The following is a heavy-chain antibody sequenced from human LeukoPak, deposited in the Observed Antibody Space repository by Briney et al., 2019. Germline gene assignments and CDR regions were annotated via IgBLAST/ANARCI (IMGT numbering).Heavy chain of an antibody. V-gene: IGHV1-18*01. Sequence: ASVKVSCKASGYTFTSYGISWVRQAPGQGLEWMGWISAYNGNTNYAQKLQGRVTMTTDTSTSTAYMELRSLRSDDTAVYYCARGSWRYFDSDAFDFWGQGTMVTVSS. J-gene: IGHJ3*01. CDR3: ARGSWRYFDSDAFDF. CDR2: ISAYNGNT. D-gene: IGHD3-9*01. CDR1: GYTFTSYG.